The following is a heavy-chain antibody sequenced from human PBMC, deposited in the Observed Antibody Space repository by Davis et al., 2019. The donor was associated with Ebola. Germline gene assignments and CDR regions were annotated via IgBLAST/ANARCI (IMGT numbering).Heavy chain of an antibody. CDR2: IKQDGSEK. CDR3: ARATFHPDY. Sequence: GESLKIPCAASGFTFSRYWMSWVRQAPGKGLEWVANIKQDGSEKYYVDSVKGRFTISRDNAKNSLYLQMNSPRAEDTAAYYCARATFHPDYWGQGTLVTVSS. J-gene: IGHJ4*02. V-gene: IGHV3-7*03. CDR1: GFTFSRYW.